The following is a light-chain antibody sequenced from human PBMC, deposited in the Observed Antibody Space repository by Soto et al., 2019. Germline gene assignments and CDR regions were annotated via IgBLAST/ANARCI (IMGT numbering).Light chain of an antibody. CDR2: AAS. J-gene: IGKJ4*01. Sequence: DIQMTQSPSSVSASVGDRVTVTCRASPTLSSWLAWYQQKPGEAPKLLIYAASSLQSGVPSRFSGSGSGTDFILTINSLQPEDFATYYCQQTNSFPLTFGGGTNVEIK. CDR3: QQTNSFPLT. CDR1: PTLSSW. V-gene: IGKV1-12*01.